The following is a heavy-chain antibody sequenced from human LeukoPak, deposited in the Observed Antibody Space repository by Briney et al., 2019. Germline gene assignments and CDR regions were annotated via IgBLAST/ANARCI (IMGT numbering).Heavy chain of an antibody. CDR2: IKQDGSEK. CDR3: ARDTRWLQLRIFDY. Sequence: GGSLRLSCAASGFTFSSYWMSWVRQAPGKGLEWVANIKQDGSEKYYVDSVKGRFTISRGNAKNPLYLQMNSLRAEDTAVYYCARDTRWLQLRIFDYWGQGTLVTVSS. V-gene: IGHV3-7*01. D-gene: IGHD5-24*01. CDR1: GFTFSSYW. J-gene: IGHJ4*02.